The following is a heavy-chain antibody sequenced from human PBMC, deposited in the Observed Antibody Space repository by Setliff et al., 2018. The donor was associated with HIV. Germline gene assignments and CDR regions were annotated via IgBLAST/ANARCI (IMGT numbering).Heavy chain of an antibody. D-gene: IGHD2-21*01. J-gene: IGHJ5*02. CDR2: VSQSGST. V-gene: IGHV4-39*01. Sequence: PSETLSLTCSVSGVSINRTDHYWGWIRQSPGKRREWIGSVSQSGSTYYNPSLKSRITISVDRSKNLFSLKLISVTAADQGVYYCARVPVAGANWFDPWGLGTLVTVSS. CDR1: GVSINRTDHY. CDR3: ARVPVAGANWFDP.